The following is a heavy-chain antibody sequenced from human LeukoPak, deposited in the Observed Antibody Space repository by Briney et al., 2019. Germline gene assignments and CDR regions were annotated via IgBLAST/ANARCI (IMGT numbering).Heavy chain of an antibody. Sequence: GGSLRLSCAASGFIFNNYEMNWVRQAPGKGLEWVSYISISGRSIYYADSVKGRFTISRDNAQNSLYLQMNSLRAEDTALYYCAKGRDSSGYYAHDAFDIWGQGTMVTVSS. V-gene: IGHV3-48*03. CDR1: GFIFNNYE. CDR3: AKGRDSSGYYAHDAFDI. J-gene: IGHJ3*02. D-gene: IGHD3-22*01. CDR2: ISISGRSI.